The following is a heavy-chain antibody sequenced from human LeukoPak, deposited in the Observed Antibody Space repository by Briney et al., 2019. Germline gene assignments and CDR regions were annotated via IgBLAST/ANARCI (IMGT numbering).Heavy chain of an antibody. Sequence: GASVKVSCKASGYTFTSYYMHWVRQAPGQGLEWMGIINPSGGSTSYAQKFQGRVTMTRDMSTSTVYMELSSLRSEDTAVYYCARDPDTAMVTGGFDYWGQGTLVTVSS. CDR1: GYTFTSYY. J-gene: IGHJ4*02. V-gene: IGHV1-46*01. CDR3: ARDPDTAMVTGGFDY. D-gene: IGHD5-18*01. CDR2: INPSGGST.